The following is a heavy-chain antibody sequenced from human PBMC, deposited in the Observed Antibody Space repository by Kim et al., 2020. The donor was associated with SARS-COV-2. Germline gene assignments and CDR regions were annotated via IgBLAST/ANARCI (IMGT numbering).Heavy chain of an antibody. Sequence: NPSLKSQVTISVDKSKNQFSLKLSSVTAADTAVYYCARGGGATTRRGFDYWGQGTLVTVSS. V-gene: IGHV4-34*01. J-gene: IGHJ4*02. D-gene: IGHD1-26*01. CDR3: ARGGGATTRRGFDY.